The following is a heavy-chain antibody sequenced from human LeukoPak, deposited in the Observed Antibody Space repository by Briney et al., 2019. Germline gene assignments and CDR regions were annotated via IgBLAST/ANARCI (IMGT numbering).Heavy chain of an antibody. CDR2: ISSSSSTI. V-gene: IGHV3-48*01. CDR3: AREPDYYYYDSSGPDY. D-gene: IGHD3-22*01. CDR1: GFTFSSYS. J-gene: IGHJ4*02. Sequence: GSLRLSCAASGFTFSSYSMNWARQAPGKELEWVSYISSSSSTIYYADSVKGRFTISRDNAKNSLYLQMNSLRAEDTAVYYCAREPDYYYYDSSGPDYWGQGTLVTVSS.